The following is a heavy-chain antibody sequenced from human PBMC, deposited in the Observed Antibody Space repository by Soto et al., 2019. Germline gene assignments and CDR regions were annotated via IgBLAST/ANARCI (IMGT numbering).Heavy chain of an antibody. V-gene: IGHV4-4*02. CDR3: ARSITFDWLFFDN. CDR1: GGSISRSNW. D-gene: IGHD3-9*01. CDR2: IYHSGST. Sequence: PSETLSLTCAVSGGSISRSNWWSWVRQPPGKGLEWIGEIYHSGSTNYHPSLKSRVTISVDKSKNQFSLKLTSLTAADTAVYYCARSITFDWLFFDNWSQGTLVTVSS. J-gene: IGHJ4*02.